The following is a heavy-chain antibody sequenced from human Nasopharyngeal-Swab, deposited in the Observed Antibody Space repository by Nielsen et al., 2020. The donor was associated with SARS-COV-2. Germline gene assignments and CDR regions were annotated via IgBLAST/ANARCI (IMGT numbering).Heavy chain of an antibody. CDR1: GFTFSSYA. Sequence: GGSLRLSCAASGFTFSSYAMSWVRQAPGKGLEWVSAISGSGGSTYYADSVKGRFTISRDSSKNTLYLQMNSLRAEDTAVYYCAKGSTAAPYYYYGMDVWGQGTTVTVSS. V-gene: IGHV3-23*01. CDR2: ISGSGGST. J-gene: IGHJ6*02. CDR3: AKGSTAAPYYYYGMDV. D-gene: IGHD6-6*01.